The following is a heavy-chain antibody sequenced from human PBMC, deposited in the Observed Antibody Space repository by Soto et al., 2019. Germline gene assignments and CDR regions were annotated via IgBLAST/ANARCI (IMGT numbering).Heavy chain of an antibody. CDR2: IIPIFGTA. J-gene: IGHJ6*02. D-gene: IGHD2-2*01. Sequence: SVKVSCKASGGTFSSYAISWVRQAPGQGLEWMGGIIPIFGTANYAQKFQGRVTITADESTSTAYMELSSLRSEDTAVYYCASRTYPSYQLPMDVWGQGTTVTVSS. CDR1: GGTFSSYA. V-gene: IGHV1-69*13. CDR3: ASRTYPSYQLPMDV.